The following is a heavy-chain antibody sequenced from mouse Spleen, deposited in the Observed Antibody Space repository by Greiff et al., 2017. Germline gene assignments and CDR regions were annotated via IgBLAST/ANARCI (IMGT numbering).Heavy chain of an antibody. CDR1: GFTFSSYA. D-gene: IGHD1-1*01. V-gene: IGHV5-9-3*01. Sequence: EVQGVESGGGLVKPGGSLKLSCAASGFTFSSYAMSWVRQTPEKRLEWVATISSGGSYTYYPDSVKGRFTISRDNAKNTLYLQMSSLRSEDTAMYYCASPGSSYDWFAYWGQGTLVTVSA. CDR3: ASPGSSYDWFAY. J-gene: IGHJ3*01. CDR2: ISSGGSYT.